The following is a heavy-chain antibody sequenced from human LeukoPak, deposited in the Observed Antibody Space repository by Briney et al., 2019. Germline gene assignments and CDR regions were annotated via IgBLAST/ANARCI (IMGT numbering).Heavy chain of an antibody. D-gene: IGHD1-1*01. J-gene: IGHJ4*02. V-gene: IGHV1-69*13. CDR3: ARGATTGSLTFDY. CDR2: IIPILGTT. Sequence: GASVKVSCKASGGTFSSYAISWVRQAPGQGLEWMGGIIPILGTTIYAQKFQDSLTVTADESTGTAYMELSSLRSEDTAVYYCARGATTGSLTFDYWGQGTLVTVSS. CDR1: GGTFSSYA.